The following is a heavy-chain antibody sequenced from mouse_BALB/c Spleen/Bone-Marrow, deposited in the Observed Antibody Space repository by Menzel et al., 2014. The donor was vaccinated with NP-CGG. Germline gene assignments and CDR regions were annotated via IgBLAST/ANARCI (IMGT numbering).Heavy chain of an antibody. Sequence: VQRVESGAELVRPGASVKLSCKASGYPFTNYWMNWVKQRPGQGLEWIGMIHPSDSETRLNQKFKDKATLTVDKSSSTAYMQLSSPTSEDSAVYYCARFGNYEGFTYWGQGTLVTVSA. J-gene: IGHJ3*01. D-gene: IGHD2-1*01. CDR1: GYPFTNYW. CDR2: IHPSDSET. V-gene: IGHV1-74*01. CDR3: ARFGNYEGFTY.